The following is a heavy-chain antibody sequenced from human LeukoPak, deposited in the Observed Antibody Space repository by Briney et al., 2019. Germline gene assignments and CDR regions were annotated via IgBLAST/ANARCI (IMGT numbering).Heavy chain of an antibody. V-gene: IGHV1-2*02. J-gene: IGHJ4*02. Sequence: GASVKVSCKGSGYTFSGYYMHWVRQAPGQGLEWMGWIDYNSGATNYAQALQGRVTMTRDTSITIFYMELSSLTSDDTAVYYCARALRYDDSSGYYAYWGQGTLVTVSS. D-gene: IGHD3-22*01. CDR3: ARALRYDDSSGYYAY. CDR2: IDYNSGAT. CDR1: GYTFSGYY.